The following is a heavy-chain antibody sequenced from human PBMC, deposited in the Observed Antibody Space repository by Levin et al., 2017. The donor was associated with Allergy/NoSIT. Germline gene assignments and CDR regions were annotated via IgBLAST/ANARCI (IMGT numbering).Heavy chain of an antibody. V-gene: IGHV3-66*01. CDR3: VRDRNIWNLGY. CDR1: GVTITTYH. D-gene: IGHD1-20*01. Sequence: QSGGSLRLSCVASGVTITTYHMSWVRQAPGKGLEWVSLIHRDGNTYYADSVRGRFIISRDNSKNTLYLQVNSLSAEDTAVYYCVRDRNIWNLGYWGQGTLVTVSS. J-gene: IGHJ4*02. CDR2: IHRDGNT.